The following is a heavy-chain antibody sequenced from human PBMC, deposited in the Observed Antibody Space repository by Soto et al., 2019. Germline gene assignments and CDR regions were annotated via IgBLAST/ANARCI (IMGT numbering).Heavy chain of an antibody. CDR2: LSHDGSNK. D-gene: IGHD2-2*01. V-gene: IGHV3-30*18. Sequence: GGSLRLSCAASRFTFSTYGMHWVRQAPGKGLEWVAALSHDGSNKYYAGSVKGRFTISRDNSKNTLYLEMESLRLDDTAVYYCAKEGASSSKSCSRCYGLDVWGQGTPVTVYS. J-gene: IGHJ6*02. CDR1: RFTFSTYG. CDR3: AKEGASSSKSCSRCYGLDV.